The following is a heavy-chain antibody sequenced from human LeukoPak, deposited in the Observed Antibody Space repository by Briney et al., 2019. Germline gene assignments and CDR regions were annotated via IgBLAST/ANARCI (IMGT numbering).Heavy chain of an antibody. CDR2: INPKNAGT. J-gene: IGHJ4*02. D-gene: IGHD6-13*01. CDR3: AKTLYIAAAPGGFDY. CDR1: GYTFTGHY. V-gene: IGHV1-2*02. Sequence: ASVKVSCKASGYTFTGHYIHWVRQAPGQGLEWMGWINPKNAGTNYAQKFQGRVTMTRDTSTGTAYMELSRLRSDDTAVYYCAKTLYIAAAPGGFDYWGQGTLVAVSS.